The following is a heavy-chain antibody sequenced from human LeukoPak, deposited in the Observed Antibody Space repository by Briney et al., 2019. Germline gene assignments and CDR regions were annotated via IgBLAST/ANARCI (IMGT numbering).Heavy chain of an antibody. J-gene: IGHJ4*02. CDR3: AKDVYSNYYFDY. Sequence: GGSLRLSCAASGFTFSSYAMSWVRQAPGKGLEWVSAISGSGGSTYYADSVKGRFTISRDNSKNTLYLQMNSLRVEDTAVYYCAKDVYSNYYFDYWGQGTLVTVSS. CDR1: GFTFSSYA. CDR2: ISGSGGST. V-gene: IGHV3-23*01. D-gene: IGHD4-11*01.